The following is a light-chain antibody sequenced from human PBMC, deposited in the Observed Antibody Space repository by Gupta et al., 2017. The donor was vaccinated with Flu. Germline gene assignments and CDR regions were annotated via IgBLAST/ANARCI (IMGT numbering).Light chain of an antibody. CDR1: QSLSNNY. CDR3: QQYDTSPLT. J-gene: IGKJ4*01. V-gene: IGKV3-20*01. Sequence: ERATLSCRASQSLSNNYVAWYQQKPGQSPRLLIYGASSRATGIADRFGGSGSETDFTLTISGLEAEDFAVYYCQQYDTSPLTFGGGTKVEIK. CDR2: GAS.